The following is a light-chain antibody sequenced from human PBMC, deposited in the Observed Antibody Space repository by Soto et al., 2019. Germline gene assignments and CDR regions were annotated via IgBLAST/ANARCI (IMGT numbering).Light chain of an antibody. CDR3: QQYGGSPIT. J-gene: IGKJ5*01. CDR2: GAS. CDR1: QSVNTK. V-gene: IGKV3-20*01. Sequence: EIVVTQSPATLSVSPGDRVTLSCRASQSVNTKLAWYQQKPGQAPTLLMSGASNRASGVPVRFSGSGSGTDFTLTISRLEPEDFALYYCQQYGGSPITFGLGTRLEIK.